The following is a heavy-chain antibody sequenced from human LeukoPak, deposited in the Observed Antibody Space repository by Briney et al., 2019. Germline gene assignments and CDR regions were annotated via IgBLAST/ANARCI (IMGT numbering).Heavy chain of an antibody. CDR2: IYTSGST. J-gene: IGHJ4*02. CDR3: ARDHRDSSGYYDYYYFDY. CDR1: GGSFSSYY. D-gene: IGHD3-22*01. Sequence: SETLSLTCTVSGGSFSSYYWSWIRQPAGKGLEWIWRIYTSGSTNYNPSLKRRVTMSVDTSKNQLSLKLSSVTAADTAVYYCARDHRDSSGYYDYYYFDYWGQGTLVTVSS. V-gene: IGHV4-4*07.